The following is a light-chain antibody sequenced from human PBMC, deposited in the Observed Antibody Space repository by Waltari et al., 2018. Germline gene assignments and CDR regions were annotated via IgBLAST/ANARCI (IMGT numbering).Light chain of an antibody. CDR3: LQYYSIPQT. CDR2: WAP. V-gene: IGKV4-1*01. CDR1: QSLLPSAVNKSY. J-gene: IGKJ1*01. Sequence: DIVMTQSPDSLAVPLGERVTFNCRSSQSLLPSAVNKSYLAWFQRKSGQSPKLLIYWAPAREYWVPDRFVGGGSGTDFTLTISRLQPEDVAIYYCLQYYSIPQTFGQGTKVEI.